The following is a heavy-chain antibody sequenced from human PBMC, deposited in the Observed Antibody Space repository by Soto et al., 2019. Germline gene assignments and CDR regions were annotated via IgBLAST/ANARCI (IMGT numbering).Heavy chain of an antibody. CDR1: GFTFSSYW. Sequence: PGGSLRLSCAASGFTFSSYWVHWVRQAPGKGLVWVSRINSDGSSTSYADSVKGRFTISRDNAKNTLYLQMNSLRAEDTAVYYCARVGAAAAGRAFDIWGQGTMVTV. D-gene: IGHD6-13*01. CDR2: INSDGSST. V-gene: IGHV3-74*01. J-gene: IGHJ3*02. CDR3: ARVGAAAAGRAFDI.